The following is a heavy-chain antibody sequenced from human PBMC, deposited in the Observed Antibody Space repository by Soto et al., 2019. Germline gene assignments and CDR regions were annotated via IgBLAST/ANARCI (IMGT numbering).Heavy chain of an antibody. CDR1: GDSSSGGGYC. CDR2: IYYSGSI. J-gene: IGHJ4*02. V-gene: IGHV4-31*02. Sequence: PSETLSLTWTVAGDSSSGGGYCWSWIRQHPGKGLEWIGYIYYSGSIYYNPSLKSRVTISEDTSKNQFSLKLSSVTAADTAVYYCAKSSDLLTGSSFWFWGQGTLVTVSS. D-gene: IGHD3-9*01. CDR3: AKSSDLLTGSSFWF.